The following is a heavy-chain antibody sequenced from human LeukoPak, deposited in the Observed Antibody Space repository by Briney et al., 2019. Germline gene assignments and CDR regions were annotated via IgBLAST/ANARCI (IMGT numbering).Heavy chain of an antibody. V-gene: IGHV3-23*01. J-gene: IGHJ4*02. D-gene: IGHD3-22*01. CDR3: AKRGVVIRVILVGFHKEAYYFDS. CDR1: GFTFSSYV. CDR2: ISDSGGRT. Sequence: GGSLRLSCAASGFTFSSYVMSWVRQAPGRGLEWVAGISDSGGRTNYADSVKDRFTISRDNPRNTLYLQMNSLRAEDTAVYFCAKRGVVIRVILVGFHKEAYYFDSWGQGALVTVSS.